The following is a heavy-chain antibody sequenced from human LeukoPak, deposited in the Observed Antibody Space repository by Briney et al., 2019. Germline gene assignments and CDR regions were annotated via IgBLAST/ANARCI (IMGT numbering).Heavy chain of an antibody. CDR1: GFTFSSYG. Sequence: GGSLRLSCAASGFTFSSYGMHWVRQAPGKGLEWVAVISYDGSNKYYADSVKGRFTISQDNSKTTLYLQMNSLRADDTAVYYCAKGGRSGRLQWAGDYWGQGTLVTVSS. CDR3: AKGGRSGRLQWAGDY. CDR2: ISYDGSNK. J-gene: IGHJ4*02. D-gene: IGHD5-24*01. V-gene: IGHV3-30*18.